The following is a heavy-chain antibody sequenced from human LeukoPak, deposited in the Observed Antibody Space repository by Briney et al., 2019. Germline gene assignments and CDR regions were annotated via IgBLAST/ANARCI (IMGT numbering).Heavy chain of an antibody. Sequence: ASVKVSCKASGYTFIDYYMHWVRQAPGQGLEWMGWINPNSGGTNYAQKFQARVTMTRDTSISTAYMELSRLRSDDTAVYYCAREVVAAALGYWGQGTLVTVSS. CDR2: INPNSGGT. D-gene: IGHD6-13*01. V-gene: IGHV1-2*02. CDR3: AREVVAAALGY. J-gene: IGHJ4*02. CDR1: GYTFIDYY.